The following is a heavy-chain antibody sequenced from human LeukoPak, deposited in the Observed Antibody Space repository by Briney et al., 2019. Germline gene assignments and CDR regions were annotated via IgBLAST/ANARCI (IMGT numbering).Heavy chain of an antibody. CDR3: ATQKYYYDSSGYPSDY. CDR1: GYTFTGYY. J-gene: IGHJ4*02. Sequence: GASVKVSCKASGYTFTGYYMHWVRQAPGQGLEWMGWINPNSGGTNYAQKFQGRVTMTRDTSISTAYMELSRLRSDDTAVYYCATQKYYYDSSGYPSDYWGQGTLVTVSS. D-gene: IGHD3-22*01. CDR2: INPNSGGT. V-gene: IGHV1-2*02.